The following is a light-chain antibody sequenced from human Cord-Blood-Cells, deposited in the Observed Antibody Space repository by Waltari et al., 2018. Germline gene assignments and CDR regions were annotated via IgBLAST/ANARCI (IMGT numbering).Light chain of an antibody. CDR2: RNN. J-gene: IGLJ3*02. V-gene: IGLV1-47*01. CDR1: SSNIGSNY. Sequence: QSVLTQPPSASGTPGQRVTISCSGSSSNIGSNYVYWYQPLPGTAPTRSVLRNNQRPSGVPDRFSGSKSGTSASLAISGLRSEDEADYYCAAWDDSLSGLWVFGGGTKLTVL. CDR3: AAWDDSLSGLWV.